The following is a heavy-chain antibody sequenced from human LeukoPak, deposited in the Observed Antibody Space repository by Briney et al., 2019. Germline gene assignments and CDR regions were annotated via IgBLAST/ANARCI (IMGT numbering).Heavy chain of an antibody. CDR3: ASDSLPGYSSSSNDY. CDR2: IYTSEST. CDR1: GGSISSYY. V-gene: IGHV4-4*07. J-gene: IGHJ4*02. Sequence: PSETLSLTCTVSGGSISSYYWSWIRQPAGKGLEWIGRIYTSESTNYNPSLKSRVTMSVDTSKNQFSLKLSSVTAADTAVYYCASDSLPGYSSSSNDYWGQGTLVTVSS. D-gene: IGHD6-13*01.